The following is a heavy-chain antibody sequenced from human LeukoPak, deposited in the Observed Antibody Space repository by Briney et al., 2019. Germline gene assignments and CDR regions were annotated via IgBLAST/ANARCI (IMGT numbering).Heavy chain of an antibody. Sequence: GGSLRLSCAASGFTFDDYAMHWVRQAPGKGLEWVSYISWNSGTIAYADSVKGRFTISRDNAKNSLYLQMNSLRAEVTALYYCAKGDSGYSGSHLDYWGQGTLVTVSS. CDR3: AKGDSGYSGSHLDY. CDR2: ISWNSGTI. CDR1: GFTFDDYA. V-gene: IGHV3-9*01. D-gene: IGHD5-12*01. J-gene: IGHJ4*02.